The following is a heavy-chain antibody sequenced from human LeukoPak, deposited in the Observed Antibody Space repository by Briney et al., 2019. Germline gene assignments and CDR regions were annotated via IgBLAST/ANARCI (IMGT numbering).Heavy chain of an antibody. V-gene: IGHV4-30-2*02. D-gene: IGHD5-12*01. Sequence: SETLSLTCAVSGGSISSGGYSWSWIPQPPGKGLEWIGYIYHSGSTYYNPSLKSRVTISVDRSKNQFSLKLSSVTAADTAVYYCARRRLSTTFDYWGQGTLVTVSS. CDR1: GGSISSGGYS. CDR2: IYHSGST. J-gene: IGHJ4*02. CDR3: ARRRLSTTFDY.